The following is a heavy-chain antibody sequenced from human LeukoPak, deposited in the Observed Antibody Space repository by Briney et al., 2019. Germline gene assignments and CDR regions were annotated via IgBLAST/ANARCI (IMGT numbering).Heavy chain of an antibody. CDR2: IKQDGSEA. V-gene: IGHV3-7*01. CDR1: GFTFSSYW. D-gene: IGHD2-8*01. Sequence: GGSLRLSCADSGFTFSSYWMTWVRQAPGKGLEWVANIKQDGSEAYYVDSVKGRFTVSRDNAKNSLYLQLNSLGAEDTAVYYCATRYCTIPACRAFSYHCMVNWGKRTTVTVSS. J-gene: IGHJ6*03. CDR3: ATRYCTIPACRAFSYHCMVN.